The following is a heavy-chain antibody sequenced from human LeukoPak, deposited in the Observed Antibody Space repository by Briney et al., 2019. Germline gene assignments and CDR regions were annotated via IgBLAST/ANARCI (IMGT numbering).Heavy chain of an antibody. CDR1: GGSISSSSDY. V-gene: IGHV4-61*05. D-gene: IGHD6-19*01. CDR2: IYYSGST. J-gene: IGHJ4*02. Sequence: SETLSLTCTVSGGSISSSSDYWSWIRQPPGKGLEWIGYIYYSGSTNYNPSLKSRVTISVDTSKNQFSLKLSSVTAADTAVYSCARGTAVAAFDYWGQGTLVTVSS. CDR3: ARGTAVAAFDY.